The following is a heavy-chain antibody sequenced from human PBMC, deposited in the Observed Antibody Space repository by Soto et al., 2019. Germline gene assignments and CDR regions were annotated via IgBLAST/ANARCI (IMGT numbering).Heavy chain of an antibody. CDR2: INPSAGST. D-gene: IGHD3-16*01. V-gene: IGHV1-46*01. J-gene: IGHJ4*02. CDR1: GYAFSSPY. CDR3: TSYRLDS. Sequence: ASVKVSCKASGYAFSSPYIHWVRQAPGQGPEWMGRINPSAGSTTYAQKFQGRVTMTRDTSTSTVYMELSSLRSEDTAVYYCTSYRLDSWGQGTPVTV.